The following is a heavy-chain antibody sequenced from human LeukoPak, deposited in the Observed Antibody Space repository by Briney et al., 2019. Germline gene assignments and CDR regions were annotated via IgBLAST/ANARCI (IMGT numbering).Heavy chain of an antibody. J-gene: IGHJ4*02. CDR1: GFAFSSYA. CDR2: ISGSGGER. V-gene: IGHV3-23*01. Sequence: PGGSLRLSCVASGFAFSSYAMSWVRQAPGKGLEWVSVISGSGGERHYADSMKGRLTISRDNSKNTVYLQMNSLRVEDTAVYYCARHGTWADLSLDYWDQGSLVTVSS. D-gene: IGHD1-26*01. CDR3: ARHGTWADLSLDY.